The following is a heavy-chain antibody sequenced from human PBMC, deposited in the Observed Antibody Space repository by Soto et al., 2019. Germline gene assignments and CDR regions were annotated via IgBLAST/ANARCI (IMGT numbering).Heavy chain of an antibody. Sequence: GGSLRLSCAASGFTFSSYSMNWVRQAPGKGLEWVSSISSSSSYIYYADSVKGRFTISRDNAKNSLYLQMNSLRAEDTAVYYCARSGSSWYDWFDPWGQGTLVTVSS. CDR1: GFTFSSYS. J-gene: IGHJ5*02. D-gene: IGHD6-13*01. CDR3: ARSGSSWYDWFDP. V-gene: IGHV3-21*01. CDR2: ISSSSSYI.